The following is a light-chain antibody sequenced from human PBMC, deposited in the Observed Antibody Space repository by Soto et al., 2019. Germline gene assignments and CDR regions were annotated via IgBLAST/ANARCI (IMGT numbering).Light chain of an antibody. CDR3: QQYNSYS. Sequence: DIRLRRFPPTRPASVGDRVTSPCRDSQSISNWLAWYQQKPGTAPKVLIYHASNLQSGVPSRFSGSGSGTEFTLTISSLQPDDFATYYCQQYNSYSFGQGTKVDIK. V-gene: IGKV1-5*01. CDR2: HAS. J-gene: IGKJ1*01. CDR1: QSISNW.